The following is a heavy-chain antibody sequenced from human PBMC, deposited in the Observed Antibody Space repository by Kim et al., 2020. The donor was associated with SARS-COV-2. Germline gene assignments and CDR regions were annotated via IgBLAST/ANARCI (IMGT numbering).Heavy chain of an antibody. CDR1: GFTFGNYW. J-gene: IGHJ4*02. CDR3: ARSGWDY. CDR2: IKLDGSEN. V-gene: IGHV3-7*01. D-gene: IGHD6-19*01. Sequence: GGSLRLSCAASGFTFGNYWMIWVRQAPGKVLEWVANIKLDGSENYYMDSVKGRFTISRDNAKNSLYLQMNSLRVEDTAAYYCARSGWDYWGQGTLVTVSS.